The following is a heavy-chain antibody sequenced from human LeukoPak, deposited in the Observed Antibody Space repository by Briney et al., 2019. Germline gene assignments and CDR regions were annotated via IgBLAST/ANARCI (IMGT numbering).Heavy chain of an antibody. D-gene: IGHD6-19*01. CDR2: INPNSGGT. J-gene: IGHJ4*02. CDR3: ARGPAPRSTDWYSSGSTTPYDY. Sequence: GASVKVSCKASGYTFTGYYMHSVRQAPGHGLEWMGWINPNSGGTIYAQKFQGRVTLTRDTSISTAYMEFSRLKSDDTAIYYCARGPAPRSTDWYSSGSTTPYDYWGQGSLVTVSS. V-gene: IGHV1-2*02. CDR1: GYTFTGYY.